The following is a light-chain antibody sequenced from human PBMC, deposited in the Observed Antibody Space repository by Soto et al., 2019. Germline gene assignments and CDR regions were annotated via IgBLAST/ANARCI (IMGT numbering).Light chain of an antibody. CDR3: QRYGSSPT. J-gene: IGKJ1*01. Sequence: ILLTQSPCTLSLSPGERATLSCRASQTISSDYLARYQQKPGQAPRLLIFGAATRAADIPDRFSGSGSGTDFTLTISRLEPEDFAVYYCQRYGSSPTFGQGTKVDIK. CDR1: QTISSDY. CDR2: GAA. V-gene: IGKV3-20*01.